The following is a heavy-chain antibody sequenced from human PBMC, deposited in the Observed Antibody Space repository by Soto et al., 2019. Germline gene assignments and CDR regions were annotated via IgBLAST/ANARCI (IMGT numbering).Heavy chain of an antibody. V-gene: IGHV1-2*04. CDR3: ARVAPPCLELQFSTNWFDP. CDR1: GYTFTGCY. CDR2: INPNSGGT. J-gene: IGHJ5*02. Sequence: ASVKVSCKASGYTFTGCYMHWVRQAPGQGLEWMGWINPNSGGTNYAQKFQGWVTMTTDTSMSTAYMELRSLRSDDTAVYYCARVAPPCLELQFSTNWFDPWGQGTLVTVSS. D-gene: IGHD1-7*01.